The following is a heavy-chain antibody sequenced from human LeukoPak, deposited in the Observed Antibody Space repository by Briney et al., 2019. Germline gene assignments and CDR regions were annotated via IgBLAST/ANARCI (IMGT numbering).Heavy chain of an antibody. CDR3: ARGGLVRGTLNSLSAFDI. V-gene: IGHV4-34*01. CDR1: GGSFSGYY. CDR2: INHSGST. D-gene: IGHD3-10*01. Sequence: PSETLSLTCAVYGGSFSGYYWSWIRQPPGKGLEWIGEINHSGSTNYNPSLKSRVTISVDTSKNQFSLQLKSVTPEDTAVYYCARGGLVRGTLNSLSAFDIWGQGTMLTVSS. J-gene: IGHJ3*02.